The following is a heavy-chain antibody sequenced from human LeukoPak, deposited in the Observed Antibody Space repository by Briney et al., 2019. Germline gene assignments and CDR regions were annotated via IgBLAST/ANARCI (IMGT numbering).Heavy chain of an antibody. CDR2: IYPGDSDT. CDR1: GYSFTIYW. J-gene: IGHJ6*02. CDR3: ARKRSNYYYGMDV. D-gene: IGHD5-24*01. V-gene: IGHV5-51*01. Sequence: GESLKISCKGSGYSFTIYWIGWVRQMPGKGLEWMGIIYPGDSDTRYSPSFQGQVTISADKFINTAYLQWSSLKASDTAIYYCARKRSNYYYGMDVWGQGTTVTVSS.